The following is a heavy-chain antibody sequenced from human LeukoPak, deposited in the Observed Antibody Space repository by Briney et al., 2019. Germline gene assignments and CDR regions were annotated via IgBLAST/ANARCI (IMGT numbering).Heavy chain of an antibody. J-gene: IGHJ4*02. CDR1: GGSISSYY. Sequence: SETLSLTCTVSGGSISSYYWSWIRQPPGKGLEWIGYIYYSGSTNYNPSLKSRVTISVDTSKNHFSLKLRSVTAVDTAVYYCARWGQFDTSGYFVVDYWGQGTLVTVSS. CDR3: ARWGQFDTSGYFVVDY. D-gene: IGHD3-22*01. V-gene: IGHV4-59*01. CDR2: IYYSGST.